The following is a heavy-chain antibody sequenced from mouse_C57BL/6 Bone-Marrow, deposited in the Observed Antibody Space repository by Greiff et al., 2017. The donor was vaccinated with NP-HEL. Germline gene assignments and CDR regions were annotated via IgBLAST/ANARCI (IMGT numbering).Heavy chain of an antibody. V-gene: IGHV14-4*01. J-gene: IGHJ2*01. CDR3: TTSYYGNRY. Sequence: EVQLQQSGAELVRPGASVKLSCTASGFNIKDDYMHWVKQRPDQGLEWIGWIDPENGDTEYASKFQGKATITADTSSNTAYLQLSSLTSEDTAVYYSTTSYYGNRYWGQGTTLTVSS. D-gene: IGHD2-10*01. CDR1: GFNIKDDY. CDR2: IDPENGDT.